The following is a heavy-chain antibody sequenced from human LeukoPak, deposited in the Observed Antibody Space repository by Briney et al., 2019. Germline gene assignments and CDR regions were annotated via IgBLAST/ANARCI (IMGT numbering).Heavy chain of an antibody. Sequence: SETLSLTCSVSGDSISTYYWSWIRQPAGKGLEWIGRIYSSGSTDYNPSLKSRVTMSVDTSKNQFSLKLRPVTAADTAVYYCARDPIKDSSSWCGEGNYNWFDPWGQGTLVTVSS. J-gene: IGHJ5*02. CDR1: GDSISTYY. D-gene: IGHD6-13*01. V-gene: IGHV4-4*07. CDR2: IYSSGST. CDR3: ARDPIKDSSSWCGEGNYNWFDP.